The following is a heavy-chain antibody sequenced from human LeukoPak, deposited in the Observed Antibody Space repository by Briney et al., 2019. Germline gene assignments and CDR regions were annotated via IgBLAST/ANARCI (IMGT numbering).Heavy chain of an antibody. J-gene: IGHJ5*02. CDR1: GYTFTGYY. CDR2: INPNSGGT. D-gene: IGHD5-18*01. V-gene: IGHV1-2*02. CDR3: ARDMDTAMPSNWFDP. Sequence: VASVKVSCKASGYTFTGYYMHWVRQAPGQGLEWMGWINPNSGGTNYAQKFQGRVTMTRDTSISTAYMELSRLRSDDTAVYYCARDMDTAMPSNWFDPWGQGTLVTVSS.